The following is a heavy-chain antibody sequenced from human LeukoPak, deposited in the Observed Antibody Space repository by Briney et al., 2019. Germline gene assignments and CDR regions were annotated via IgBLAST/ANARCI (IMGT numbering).Heavy chain of an antibody. CDR3: ARGLWRGTVTTL. CDR2: IKQDGSVK. D-gene: IGHD4-17*01. Sequence: QPVGSLRLSCAAPGFTFSSYLMSSVRQAPREGLGRVAHIKQDGSVKYNVDSVKGRFTISRDNAKNSLYLKMNSLTAEDTAVYYCARGLWRGTVTTLWGEGTLVTVSS. V-gene: IGHV3-7*01. J-gene: IGHJ4*02. CDR1: GFTFSSYL.